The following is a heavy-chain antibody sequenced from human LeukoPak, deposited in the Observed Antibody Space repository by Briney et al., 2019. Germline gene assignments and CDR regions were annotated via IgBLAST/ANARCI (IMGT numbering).Heavy chain of an antibody. Sequence: PSETLSLTCTVSGGSISSSSYYWGWIRQPPGKGLEWIGSIYYSGGTYYNPCLKSRVTISVDTSKNQFSLKLSSVPAADTAVYYCARAYYDSSGYYYDYYWGQGTLVTVSS. CDR2: IYYSGGT. CDR3: ARAYYDSSGYYYDYY. CDR1: GGSISSSSYY. D-gene: IGHD3-22*01. J-gene: IGHJ4*02. V-gene: IGHV4-39*07.